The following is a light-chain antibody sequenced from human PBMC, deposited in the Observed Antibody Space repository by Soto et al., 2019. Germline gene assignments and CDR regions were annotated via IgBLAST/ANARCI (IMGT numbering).Light chain of an antibody. CDR2: EVR. J-gene: IGLJ1*01. CDR3: SSHTFTNTRV. CDR1: ISDVGTYDY. Sequence: QSVLTQPASVSGSPGQSIAISCTGTISDVGTYDYVSWYQQHPNRAPKLMIYEVRNRPSGVSNRFSGSKSVNTATLTISGLQAEDEADYYCSSHTFTNTRVFGTGTKVTVL. V-gene: IGLV2-14*03.